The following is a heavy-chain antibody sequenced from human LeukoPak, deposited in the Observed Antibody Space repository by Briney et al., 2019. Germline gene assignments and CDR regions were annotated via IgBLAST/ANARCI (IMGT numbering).Heavy chain of an antibody. CDR2: INHSGST. D-gene: IGHD6-19*01. J-gene: IGHJ6*02. V-gene: IGHV4-34*01. Sequence: SETLFLTCAVYGGSFSGYYWSWIRQPPGKGLEWIGEINHSGSTNYNPSLKSRVTISVDTSKNQFSLKLSSVTAADTAVYYCARGYSSGWFHYYYYYYGMDVWGQGTTVTVSS. CDR3: ARGYSSGWFHYYYYYYGMDV. CDR1: GGSFSGYY.